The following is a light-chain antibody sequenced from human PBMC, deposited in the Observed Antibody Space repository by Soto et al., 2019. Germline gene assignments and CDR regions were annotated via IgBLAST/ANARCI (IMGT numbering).Light chain of an antibody. Sequence: DIQMAQSPSSLSASVGDRVTITCRASQGISNYLAWYQQKPGKVPKLLIYAASTLHSGVPSRFSGSGSGTDFTLTISSLQPEDVATYFCQKYFSTPRTFGQGTKVDIK. V-gene: IGKV1-27*01. J-gene: IGKJ1*01. CDR1: QGISNY. CDR2: AAS. CDR3: QKYFSTPRT.